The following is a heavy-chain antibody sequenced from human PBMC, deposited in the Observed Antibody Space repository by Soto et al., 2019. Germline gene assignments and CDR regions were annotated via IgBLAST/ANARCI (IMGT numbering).Heavy chain of an antibody. Sequence: GGSLRLSCAASGFTFSNAWMSWVRQAPGKGLEWVGRIKSKTDGGTTDYAAPVKGRFTISRDDSKNTLYLQMNSLKTEDTAVYYCTSLYFVFWSGYYFPPDAFYISGQGTMVTVSS. V-gene: IGHV3-15*01. CDR1: GFTFSNAW. CDR2: IKSKTDGGTT. J-gene: IGHJ3*02. D-gene: IGHD3-3*01. CDR3: TSLYFVFWSGYYFPPDAFYI.